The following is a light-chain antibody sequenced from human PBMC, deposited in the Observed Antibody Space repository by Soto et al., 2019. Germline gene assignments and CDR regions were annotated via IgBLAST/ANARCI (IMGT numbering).Light chain of an antibody. J-gene: IGLJ2*01. CDR2: DVT. Sequence: QSALTQPRSVSGSPGQSVTISCTGTSSDVGGYDYVSWFQQHPGKAPKLLIYDVTKRPSGVPDRFSGSKSGNTASLTIFGLQTEDDADYYCCSYAGPNTLALFGGGTKLTVL. V-gene: IGLV2-11*01. CDR3: CSYAGPNTLAL. CDR1: SSDVGGYDY.